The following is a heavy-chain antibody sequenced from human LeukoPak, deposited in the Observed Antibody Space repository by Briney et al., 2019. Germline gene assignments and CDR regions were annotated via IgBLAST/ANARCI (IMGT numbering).Heavy chain of an antibody. J-gene: IGHJ6*03. D-gene: IGHD2-2*01. CDR3: ARNGEVPAAHFMDV. V-gene: IGHV3-48*03. CDR1: GFTFSSYE. CDR2: ISSSGSTI. Sequence: PGGSLRLSCAASGFTFSSYEMNWVRRAPGKGLEWVSYISSSGSTIDYADSVKGRFTISRDNAKNSLYLQMNSLIAEDTAVYYCARNGEVPAAHFMDVWGKGTTVTVSS.